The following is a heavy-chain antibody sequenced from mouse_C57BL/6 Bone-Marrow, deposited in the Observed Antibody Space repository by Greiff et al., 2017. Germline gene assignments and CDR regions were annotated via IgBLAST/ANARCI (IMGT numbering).Heavy chain of an antibody. CDR3: ARGAYGNYVYWYFDV. V-gene: IGHV1-58*01. Sequence: EVKLVESGAELVRPGSSVKMSCKTSGYTFTSYGINWVKQRPGQGLEWIGYIYIGNGYTEYNEKFKGKATLTSDTSSSTAYMQLSSLTSEDSAIYFCARGAYGNYVYWYFDVWGTGTTVTVSS. D-gene: IGHD2-1*01. CDR2: IYIGNGYT. CDR1: GYTFTSYG. J-gene: IGHJ1*03.